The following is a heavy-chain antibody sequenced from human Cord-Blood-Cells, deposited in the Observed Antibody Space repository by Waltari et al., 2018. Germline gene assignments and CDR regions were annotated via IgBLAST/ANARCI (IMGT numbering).Heavy chain of an antibody. CDR2: IYYSGST. J-gene: IGHJ3*02. Sequence: QVQLQESGPGLVKPSETLSLTCTVSGGSISSYYWSWIRQPPGKGLEWIGYIYYSGSTNYTPSLKSRVTISVDTSNNQFSLKLSSVTAADAAVYYCARDSGRIWGQGTMVTVSS. D-gene: IGHD6-25*01. V-gene: IGHV4-59*01. CDR1: GGSISSYY. CDR3: ARDSGRI.